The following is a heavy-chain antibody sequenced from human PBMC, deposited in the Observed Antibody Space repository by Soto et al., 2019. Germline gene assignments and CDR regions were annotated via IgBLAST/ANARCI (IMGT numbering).Heavy chain of an antibody. CDR2: IYYSGST. D-gene: IGHD6-19*01. CDR1: GGSISSYY. CDR3: ATTPYSSDWFDP. Sequence: SETLSLTCTVSGGSISSYYWSWIRQPPGKGLEWIGYIYYSGSTNYNPSLKSRVTISVDTSKNQFSLKLSSVTAADTAVYYCATTPYSSDWFDPWGQGNLVTVSS. V-gene: IGHV4-59*08. J-gene: IGHJ5*02.